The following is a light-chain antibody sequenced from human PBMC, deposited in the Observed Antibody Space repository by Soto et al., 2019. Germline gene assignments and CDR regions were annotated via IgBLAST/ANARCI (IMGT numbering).Light chain of an antibody. J-gene: IGLJ2*01. Sequence: QAVLTQSPSASASLGASVKLTCTLSSGHSSYGIAWHQQQPEKGPRYLMKLNSDGSHTKGDGIPDRFSGSSSGAERYLTISSLQSEDEADYYCQTWGTFGGGTKLTVL. CDR3: QTWGT. CDR1: SGHSSYG. V-gene: IGLV4-69*01. CDR2: LNSDGSH.